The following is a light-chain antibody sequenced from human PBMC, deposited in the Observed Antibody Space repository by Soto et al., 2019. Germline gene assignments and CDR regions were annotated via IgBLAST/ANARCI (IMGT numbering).Light chain of an antibody. CDR2: YDD. Sequence: QSVLTQPPSVSEAPRQRVTISCSGSSSNIGNNAVNWYQQLPGKAPKLLIYYDDLLPSGVSDRFSGSKSGTSASLAISGLQSEDEADYYCAAWDDSLNGPVFXTGTKGTVL. CDR3: AAWDDSLNGPV. CDR1: SSNIGNNA. V-gene: IGLV1-36*01. J-gene: IGLJ1*01.